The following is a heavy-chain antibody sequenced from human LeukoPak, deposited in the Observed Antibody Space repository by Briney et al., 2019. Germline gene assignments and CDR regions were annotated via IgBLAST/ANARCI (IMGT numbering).Heavy chain of an antibody. J-gene: IGHJ3*02. Sequence: SETLSLTCTVSGGSISSYYWSWIRQPPGKGLEWIGYIYYGGSTNYNPSLKSRVTISVDTSKNQFSLKLSSVTAADTAVYYCARTTYYYDSSGYYFSAFDIWGQGTMVTVSS. CDR1: GGSISSYY. CDR3: ARTTYYYDSSGYYFSAFDI. CDR2: IYYGGST. D-gene: IGHD3-22*01. V-gene: IGHV4-59*01.